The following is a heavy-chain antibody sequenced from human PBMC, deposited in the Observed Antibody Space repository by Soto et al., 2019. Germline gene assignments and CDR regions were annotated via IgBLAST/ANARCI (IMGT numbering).Heavy chain of an antibody. CDR2: MNTNSGNT. Sequence: QVQLVQSGAEVKKPGASVKVSCKASGYTFTSYDINWVRQATGQGLEWMGWMNTNSGNTGYAQKFQGTVTMTRNTSISTAYMELSSLRSEDTAVYYCARGRMVARLYWFDPWGQGTLVTVSS. V-gene: IGHV1-8*01. J-gene: IGHJ5*02. CDR3: ARGRMVARLYWFDP. CDR1: GYTFTSYD. D-gene: IGHD2-15*01.